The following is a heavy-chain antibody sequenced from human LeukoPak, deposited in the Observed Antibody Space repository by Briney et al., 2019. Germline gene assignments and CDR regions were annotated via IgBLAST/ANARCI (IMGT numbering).Heavy chain of an antibody. CDR2: IYYSGST. CDR1: GGSISSYY. D-gene: IGHD5-18*01. Sequence: PSETLSLTCTVSGGSISSYYWSWIRQPPGKGLEWIGYIYYSGSTNYNPSLKSRVTISVDTPKNQFSLRLRSVTAADTAVYYCARLAGNSYQIDYWGQGTLVIVSS. J-gene: IGHJ4*02. V-gene: IGHV4-59*08. CDR3: ARLAGNSYQIDY.